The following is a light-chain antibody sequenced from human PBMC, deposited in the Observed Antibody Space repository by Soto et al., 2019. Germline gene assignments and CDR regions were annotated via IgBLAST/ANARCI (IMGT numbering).Light chain of an antibody. V-gene: IGLV1-40*01. CDR1: SSNIGAGYV. CDR2: GNS. Sequence: QSVLTQPPSVSGAPGQRVTISCTGSSSNIGAGYVVHWYQQLPGTAPKLLIYGNSNRPSGVPDRFSGSKSGTSASLAITGLQAEDEADYYCQSYDSSLSVWVFGGGTKVTVL. J-gene: IGLJ3*02. CDR3: QSYDSSLSVWV.